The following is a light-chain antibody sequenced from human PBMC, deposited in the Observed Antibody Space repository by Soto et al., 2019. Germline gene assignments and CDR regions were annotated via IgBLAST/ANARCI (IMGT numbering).Light chain of an antibody. CDR3: QELNSYPRT. V-gene: IGKV1-9*01. CDR2: GAS. J-gene: IGKJ1*01. Sequence: IQLTQSPSFLSASIGDRVTITCRASQGISTYLAWYQQKPGKAPKNLIYGASTLQSGVPSRFSGGGSGTEFTVTISSLQPEDFATYYCQELNSYPRTFGQGTKVEVK. CDR1: QGISTY.